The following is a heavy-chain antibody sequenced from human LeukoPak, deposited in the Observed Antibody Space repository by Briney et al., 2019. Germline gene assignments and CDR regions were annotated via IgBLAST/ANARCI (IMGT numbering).Heavy chain of an antibody. CDR3: ATCIAVTGLFDY. J-gene: IGHJ4*02. V-gene: IGHV3-23*01. D-gene: IGHD6-13*01. Sequence: GGSLRLSCAASGFTFSSYAMSWVRQAPGKGLEWVSAIYGSGGSTYYADSVKGRFTISRDNSKNALYLQMNSLRAEDTAVYYCATCIAVTGLFDYWGQGTLVTVSS. CDR1: GFTFSSYA. CDR2: IYGSGGST.